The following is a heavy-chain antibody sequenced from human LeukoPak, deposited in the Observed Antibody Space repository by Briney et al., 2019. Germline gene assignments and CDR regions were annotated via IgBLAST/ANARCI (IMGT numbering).Heavy chain of an antibody. CDR3: ARDTRDSSGYSDAFDI. Sequence: ASVKVSCKASGYTFTGYYMHWARQAPGQGLEWIGWINPNSGGTNYAQKFQGRVTMTRDTSISTAYMELSRLRSDDTAVYYCARDTRDSSGYSDAFDIWGQGTMVTVSS. V-gene: IGHV1-2*02. CDR1: GYTFTGYY. CDR2: INPNSGGT. J-gene: IGHJ3*02. D-gene: IGHD3-22*01.